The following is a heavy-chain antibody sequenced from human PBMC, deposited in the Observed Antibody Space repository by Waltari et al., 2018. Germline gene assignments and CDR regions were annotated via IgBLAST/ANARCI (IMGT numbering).Heavy chain of an antibody. CDR2: IYYSGST. V-gene: IGHV4-39*07. J-gene: IGHJ5*02. CDR3: ARGTIHWFDP. CDR1: GGSISSSSYY. D-gene: IGHD3-9*01. Sequence: QLQLQESGPGLVKPSETLSLTCTVSGGSISSSSYYWGWIRQPPGKGLEWIGRIYYSGSTYYNPSLSSRVTISVDTSKNQFSLKLSSVTAADTAVYYCARGTIHWFDPWGQGTLVTVSS.